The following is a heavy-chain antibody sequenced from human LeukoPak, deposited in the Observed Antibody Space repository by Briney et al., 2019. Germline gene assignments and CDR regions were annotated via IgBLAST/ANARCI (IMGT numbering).Heavy chain of an antibody. Sequence: ASVKVSCKASGYTFTSYGISWVRQAPGQGLEWMGWISAYNGNTNYAQKLQGRVTMTTDTSTSTAYMELRRLRSDDTAVYYCARILDPVGYYYYYYMDVWGKGTTVTVSS. J-gene: IGHJ6*03. CDR3: ARILDPVGYYYYYYMDV. D-gene: IGHD2-15*01. V-gene: IGHV1-18*01. CDR1: GYTFTSYG. CDR2: ISAYNGNT.